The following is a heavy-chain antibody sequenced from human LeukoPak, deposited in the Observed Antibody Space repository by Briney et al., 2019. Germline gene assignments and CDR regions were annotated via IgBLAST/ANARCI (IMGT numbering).Heavy chain of an antibody. Sequence: SETLSLTCTVSGGSISSYYWSWIRQPPGKGLEWIGYIYYSGSTNYNPSLKSRVTISVDTSKNQFSLKLSSVTAADTAVYYCARGGPGSSGYPYAFDIWGQGTMVTVSS. V-gene: IGHV4-59*01. J-gene: IGHJ3*02. CDR2: IYYSGST. CDR3: ARGGPGSSGYPYAFDI. D-gene: IGHD3-22*01. CDR1: GGSISSYY.